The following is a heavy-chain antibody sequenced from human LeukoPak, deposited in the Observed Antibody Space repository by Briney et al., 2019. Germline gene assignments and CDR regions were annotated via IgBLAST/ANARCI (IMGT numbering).Heavy chain of an antibody. CDR3: ARDHRYAFDN. D-gene: IGHD5-12*01. J-gene: IGHJ4*02. V-gene: IGHV3-48*04. CDR1: GFTFIDYS. CDR2: VGISSGNT. Sequence: PGGSLRLSCAASGFTFIDYSMNWVRQAPGKGLEWISYVGISSGNTKYADSVKGRFTTSGDSAKNSVCPQMNSLRVEDTAVYYCARDHRYAFDNWGQGTLVTVSS.